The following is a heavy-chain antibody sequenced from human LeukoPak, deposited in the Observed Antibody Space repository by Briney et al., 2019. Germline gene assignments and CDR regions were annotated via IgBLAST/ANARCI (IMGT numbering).Heavy chain of an antibody. Sequence: SETLSLTCAVYGGSFSGYYWSWIRQPPGKGLEWIGEINHSGSTNYNPSLTSRVTISVDTSKNQFSLKLSSVTAADTAVYYCASKRLGAKLDYWGQGTLVTVSS. CDR3: ASKRLGAKLDY. J-gene: IGHJ4*02. CDR1: GGSFSGYY. D-gene: IGHD6-25*01. CDR2: INHSGST. V-gene: IGHV4-34*01.